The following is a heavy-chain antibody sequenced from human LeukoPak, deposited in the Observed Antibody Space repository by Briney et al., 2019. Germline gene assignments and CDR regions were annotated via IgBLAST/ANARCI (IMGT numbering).Heavy chain of an antibody. CDR3: ARGSTYFDY. V-gene: IGHV4-34*01. Sequence: SETLSLTCAVYGGSFSGYYWSWIRQPPGKGLEWIGEINHSGSTNYNPSLKSRVTISVDTSKNQFSLKLCSVTAADTAVYYCARGSTYFDYWGQGTLVTVSS. CDR2: INHSGST. CDR1: GGSFSGYY. J-gene: IGHJ4*02.